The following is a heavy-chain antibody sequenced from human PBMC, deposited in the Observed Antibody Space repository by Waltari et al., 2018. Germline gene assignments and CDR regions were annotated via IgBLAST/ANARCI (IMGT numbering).Heavy chain of an antibody. CDR1: GGSISSYY. J-gene: IGHJ3*02. Sequence: QVQLQESGPGLVKPSETLSLTCTASGGSISSYYWSWIRQPPGKGLEWIGYIYYSGSTNYNPSLKSRVTISVDTSKNQFSLKLSSVTAADTAVYYCARAGDSSGFGAFDIWGQGTMVTVSS. CDR2: IYYSGST. D-gene: IGHD3-22*01. V-gene: IGHV4-59*01. CDR3: ARAGDSSGFGAFDI.